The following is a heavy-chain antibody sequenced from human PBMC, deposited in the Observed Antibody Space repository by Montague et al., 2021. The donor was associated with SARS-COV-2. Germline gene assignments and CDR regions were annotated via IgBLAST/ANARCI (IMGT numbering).Heavy chain of an antibody. Sequence: SETLSLTCTVSGGSVSSGSYYWSWIRQPPGKGLEWIGYIYYSGSTNYNPSLKSRVTISVDTSKNQFSLKLSSVTAADTAVYYWARGHCSGGFCYYGVAFDVWGQGTMVTVS. CDR1: GGSVSSGSYY. CDR3: ARGHCSGGFCYYGVAFDV. CDR2: IYYSGST. V-gene: IGHV4-61*01. D-gene: IGHD2-15*01. J-gene: IGHJ3*01.